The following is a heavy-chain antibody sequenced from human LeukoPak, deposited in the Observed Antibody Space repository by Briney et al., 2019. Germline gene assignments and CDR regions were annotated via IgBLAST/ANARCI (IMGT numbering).Heavy chain of an antibody. CDR3: ARGVVAAPQTFDY. Sequence: SETLSLTCTVSGGSISSFYWSWIRQPPGKGLEWIGYISYSGSTNYNPSLKSRVTISVDTSKNQFYLKLTSVTAADTAAYYCARGVVAAPQTFDYWGQGTLVTVSS. V-gene: IGHV4-59*01. CDR2: ISYSGST. D-gene: IGHD2-15*01. J-gene: IGHJ4*02. CDR1: GGSISSFY.